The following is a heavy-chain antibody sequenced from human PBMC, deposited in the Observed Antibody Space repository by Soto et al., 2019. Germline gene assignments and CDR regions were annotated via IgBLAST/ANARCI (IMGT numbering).Heavy chain of an antibody. CDR2: ISGSGGST. D-gene: IGHD2-8*01. Sequence: GGSLRLSCAASGFTFSSYAMSWVRQAPGKGLEWVSAISGSGGSTYYADSVKGRFTISRDNSKNTLYLQMNSLRAGDTAVYYCAKGSHLVVLMVYAAFDYWGQGTLVTVSS. J-gene: IGHJ4*02. CDR1: GFTFSSYA. V-gene: IGHV3-23*01. CDR3: AKGSHLVVLMVYAAFDY.